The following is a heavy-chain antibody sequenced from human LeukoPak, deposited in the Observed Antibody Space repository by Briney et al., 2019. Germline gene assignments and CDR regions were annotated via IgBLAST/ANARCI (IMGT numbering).Heavy chain of an antibody. V-gene: IGHV1-69*04. J-gene: IGHJ4*02. CDR1: GGTFSIYT. Sequence: ASVKVSCKASGGTFSIYTISWVRQAPGQGLEWMGRIIPILGIANYAQKFQGRVTITADKSTSTAYMELSSLRSEDTAVYYCARDYSSGWYYFDYWGQGTLVTVSS. CDR2: IIPILGIA. D-gene: IGHD6-19*01. CDR3: ARDYSSGWYYFDY.